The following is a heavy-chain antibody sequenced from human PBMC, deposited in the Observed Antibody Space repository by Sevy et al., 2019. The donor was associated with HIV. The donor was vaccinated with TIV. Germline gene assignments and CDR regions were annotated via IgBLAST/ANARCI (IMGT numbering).Heavy chain of an antibody. Sequence: SETLSLTCTVSGGSISNYYWSCIRQPPGKGLEWIGYIYHTGITKNNPSLKSRVTLSVDTSKNQFSLKLSSVTAADTAVYYCAREPPYYDILAGYSYGMDVWGQGTTVTVSS. CDR1: GGSISNYY. J-gene: IGHJ6*02. V-gene: IGHV4-59*01. D-gene: IGHD3-9*01. CDR3: AREPPYYDILAGYSYGMDV. CDR2: IYHTGIT.